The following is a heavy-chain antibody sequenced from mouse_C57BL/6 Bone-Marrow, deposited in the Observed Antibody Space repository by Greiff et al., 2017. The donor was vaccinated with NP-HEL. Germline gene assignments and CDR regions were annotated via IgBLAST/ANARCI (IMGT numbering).Heavy chain of an antibody. CDR2: IYPGDGAT. CDR1: GYAFSRYW. V-gene: IGHV1-80*01. J-gene: IGHJ3*01. Sequence: VQLQQSGAALVKPGASVKLSCKASGYAFSRYWLNWVQQRPGKGLEWIGHIYPGDGATNYNGKFKGKATLTADKSSNTAYMQFSSLTSEDSAVYFCARGAYWGQGTLVTVSA. CDR3: ARGAY.